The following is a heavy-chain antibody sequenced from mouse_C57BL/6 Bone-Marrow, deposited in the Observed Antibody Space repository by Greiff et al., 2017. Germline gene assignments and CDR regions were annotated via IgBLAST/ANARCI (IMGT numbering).Heavy chain of an antibody. CDR3: TTSAYDGGYAMDY. J-gene: IGHJ4*01. D-gene: IGHD2-14*01. Sequence: EVQLQQSGAELVRPGASVKLSCTASGFNIKDDYMHWVKQRPEQGLEWIGWIDPENGDTEYASKFQGKATITADTSSNTAYLQLSSLTSEDTAVYYCTTSAYDGGYAMDYWGQETPVTVSS. V-gene: IGHV14-4*01. CDR2: IDPENGDT. CDR1: GFNIKDDY.